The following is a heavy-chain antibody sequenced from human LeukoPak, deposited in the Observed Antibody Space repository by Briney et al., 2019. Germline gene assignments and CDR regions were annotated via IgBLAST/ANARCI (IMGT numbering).Heavy chain of an antibody. J-gene: IGHJ4*02. Sequence: GGSLRLSCAASGFTFSDYYMSWIRQVPGKGLEWVSYIGRSGTTIHYADSVKGRFTISRDNSKNTLYLQMNSLRAEDTAVYYCAKANPCDYWGQGTLVTVSS. CDR2: IGRSGTTI. CDR1: GFTFSDYY. V-gene: IGHV3-11*04. CDR3: AKANPCDY.